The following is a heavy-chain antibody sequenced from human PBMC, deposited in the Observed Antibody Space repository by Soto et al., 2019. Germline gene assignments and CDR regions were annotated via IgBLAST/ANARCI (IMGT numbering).Heavy chain of an antibody. J-gene: IGHJ3*02. CDR3: AKGAYSSSLKNAFDI. CDR1: GFTFSSYA. Sequence: PGGSLRLSCAASGFTFSSYAMNWVRQAPGKGLEWVSGISGSGGSTYYADSVKGRFTISRDNSKNTLYVQMNSLRAEDTAFYYCAKGAYSSSLKNAFDIWGQGTMVTVSS. D-gene: IGHD6-13*01. CDR2: ISGSGGST. V-gene: IGHV3-23*01.